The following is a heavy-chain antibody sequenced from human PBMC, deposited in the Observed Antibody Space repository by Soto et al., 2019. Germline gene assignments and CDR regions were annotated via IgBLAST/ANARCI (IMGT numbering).Heavy chain of an antibody. Sequence: GASVKVACKASGYTFTRYGISWVRQAPGQGLEWMGWISGYNGDTNYAQKFQDRVSMTIDTSTGTAYMELRSLTSDDTAIYYCAKNGQPPYYYYGLDDWG. J-gene: IGHJ6*02. CDR1: GYTFTRYG. CDR2: ISGYNGDT. V-gene: IGHV1-18*01. CDR3: AKNGQPPYYYYGLDD. D-gene: IGHD2-8*01.